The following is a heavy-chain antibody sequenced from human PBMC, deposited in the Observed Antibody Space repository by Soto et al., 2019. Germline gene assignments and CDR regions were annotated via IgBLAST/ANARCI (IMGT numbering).Heavy chain of an antibody. CDR3: ARRITTVRGVRYYYYGMDV. Sequence: ASVKVSCKASGGTFSSYAISWVRQAPGQGLEWMGGIIPIFGTANYAQKFQGRVTITADESTSTAYMELSSLRSEDTAVYYCARRITTVRGVRYYYYGMDVWGQGTTVTVSS. J-gene: IGHJ6*02. D-gene: IGHD3-10*01. CDR1: GGTFSSYA. V-gene: IGHV1-69*13. CDR2: IIPIFGTA.